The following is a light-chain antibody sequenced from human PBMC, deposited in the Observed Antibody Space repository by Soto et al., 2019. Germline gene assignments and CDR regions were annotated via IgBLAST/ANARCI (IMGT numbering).Light chain of an antibody. Sequence: QSVLTQPASVSGSPGQSITISCTGTSSDVGGYNSVSWYQHHPGKAPKLMIYNVSNRPSGVSSRFSGSKSGNTASLTISGLQAEDEADYYCSSYAGSNNFVVFGGGTKVTVL. CDR2: NVS. CDR3: SSYAGSNNFVV. J-gene: IGLJ2*01. V-gene: IGLV2-14*03. CDR1: SSDVGGYNS.